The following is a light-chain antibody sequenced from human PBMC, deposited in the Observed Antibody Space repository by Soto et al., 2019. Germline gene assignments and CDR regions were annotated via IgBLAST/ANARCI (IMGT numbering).Light chain of an antibody. CDR3: QQSFSSPRT. V-gene: IGKV1-39*01. J-gene: IGKJ1*01. Sequence: DIQMTQSPSSLSASVGDRVTITCRASQSISTLLNWYQQKPGNAPKSLIYAASNLQSGVPSRFSGSGSGTDFTLTISSLQPEDFATYYCQQSFSSPRTFGPGTKVDIK. CDR1: QSISTL. CDR2: AAS.